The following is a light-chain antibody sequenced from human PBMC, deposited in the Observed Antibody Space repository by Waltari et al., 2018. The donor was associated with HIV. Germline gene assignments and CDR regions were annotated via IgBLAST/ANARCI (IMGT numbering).Light chain of an antibody. CDR2: STN. CDR3: VLYMGSGIWV. CDR1: SGSVSTSYY. Sequence: QTVVTQEPSFSVSPGGTVTLTCGLSSGSVSTSYYPSWYQQTPGQAPRKLIYSTNTRSSGVPDRFSGSLLGNKSALTITGAQADDESDYDGVLYMGSGIWVFGGGTKLTVL. J-gene: IGLJ3*02. V-gene: IGLV8-61*01.